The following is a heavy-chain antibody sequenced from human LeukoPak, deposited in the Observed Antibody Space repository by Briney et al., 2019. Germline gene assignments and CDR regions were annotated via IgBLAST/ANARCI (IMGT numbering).Heavy chain of an antibody. CDR3: ARGIDSPYCTSTSCPEGIDL. J-gene: IGHJ4*02. V-gene: IGHV3-64*02. Sequence: GGSLRLSCVASGFTFSSYWMTWVRQAPGKGLEYISAIDTVGGITHYADSVKGRSTISRDNPKNTLSLQVGSLRPDDMAVYYCARGIDSPYCTSTSCPEGIDLWGQGTLVTVSS. CDR2: IDTVGGIT. CDR1: GFTFSSYW. D-gene: IGHD2-2*01.